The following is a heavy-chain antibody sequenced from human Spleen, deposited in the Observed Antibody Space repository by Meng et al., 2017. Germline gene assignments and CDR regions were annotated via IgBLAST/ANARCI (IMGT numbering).Heavy chain of an antibody. CDR1: EFIFSNYW. Sequence: GESLKISCAASEFIFSNYWMHWVRQGPGRGLVWVSRINSDGTSRDYAESVKGRFTISRDNSKNTLYLQMNSLRAEDTAVYYCAKPFLNGTWSTDYWGQGTLVTVSS. CDR2: INSDGTSR. CDR3: AKPFLNGTWSTDY. V-gene: IGHV3-74*01. D-gene: IGHD6-13*01. J-gene: IGHJ4*02.